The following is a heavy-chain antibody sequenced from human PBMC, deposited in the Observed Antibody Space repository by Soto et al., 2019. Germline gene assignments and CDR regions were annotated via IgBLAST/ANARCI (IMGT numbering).Heavy chain of an antibody. CDR1: GYTFTGYY. V-gene: IGHV1-2*04. J-gene: IGHJ3*02. CDR2: INPNSGGT. Sequence: QVQLVQSGAEVKKPGASVKVSCKASGYTFTGYYMHWVRQAPGQGLEWMGWINPNSGGTNYAQKFQGWGTMTRDTSISTAYMELSRLRSDDTAVYYCARDLGGYDRYAFDIWGQGTMVTVSS. CDR3: ARDLGGYDRYAFDI. D-gene: IGHD5-12*01.